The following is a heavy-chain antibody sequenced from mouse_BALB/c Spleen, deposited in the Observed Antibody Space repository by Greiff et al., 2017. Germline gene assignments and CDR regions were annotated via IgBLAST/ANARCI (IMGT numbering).Heavy chain of an antibody. V-gene: IGHV5-12-1*01. Sequence: EVKLVESGGGLVKPGGSLKLSCAASGFAFSSYDMSWVRQTPEKRLEWVAYISSGGGSYTYYPDSVKGRFTISRDNAKNNLYLQMSSLKSEDTAMYYCARHAGDGGGFDYWGQGTTLTVSS. J-gene: IGHJ2*01. CDR2: ISSGGGSYT. CDR3: ARHAGDGGGFDY. CDR1: GFAFSSYD. D-gene: IGHD3-3*01.